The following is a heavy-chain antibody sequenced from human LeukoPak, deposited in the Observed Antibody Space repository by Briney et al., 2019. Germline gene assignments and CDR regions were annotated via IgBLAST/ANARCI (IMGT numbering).Heavy chain of an antibody. D-gene: IGHD3-10*01. CDR1: GGSISSSSYY. CDR3: HSLRGSGSYYKVGVAKVAVDY. CDR2: IYYSGST. Sequence: SETLSLTCTVSGGSISSSSYYWGWIRQPPGKGLEWIGSIYYSGSTYYNPSLKRRVTISVDTSKNQFSLKLSSVTAADTAVYYCHSLRGSGSYYKVGVAKVAVDYWGQGTLVTVSS. V-gene: IGHV4-39*01. J-gene: IGHJ4*02.